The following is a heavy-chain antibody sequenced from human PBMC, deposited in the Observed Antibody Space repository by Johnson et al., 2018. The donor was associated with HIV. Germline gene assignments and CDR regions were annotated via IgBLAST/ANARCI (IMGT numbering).Heavy chain of an antibody. D-gene: IGHD5-18*01. Sequence: QLVESGGGLVQPGRSLRLSCAASGFTFDDYAMHWVRQAPGKGLEWVSGISWNSGSIGYADSVKGRFTISRDNAKNSLDLQMNSLRAEDTAFYYCAKGTAMDMWGQGTMVTVSS. CDR2: ISWNSGSI. V-gene: IGHV3-9*01. CDR3: AKGTAMDM. CDR1: GFTFDDYA. J-gene: IGHJ3*01.